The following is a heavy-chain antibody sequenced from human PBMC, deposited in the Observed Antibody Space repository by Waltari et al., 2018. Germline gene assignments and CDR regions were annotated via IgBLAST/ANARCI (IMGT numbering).Heavy chain of an antibody. D-gene: IGHD6-13*01. CDR1: GLTVSSNY. CDR3: ARGSLAATGTFDS. V-gene: IGHV3-53*01. J-gene: IGHJ4*02. CDR2: ICGGGNT. Sequence: EVQLVESGGSLIQPGGSQRLSCAASGLTVSSNYMSWVRQAPGKGLEWVSVICGGGNTYYADSGKGRFTISRDNSNNALYLQMNSLRAEDTAVYYCARGSLAATGTFDSWGQGTLVTVSS.